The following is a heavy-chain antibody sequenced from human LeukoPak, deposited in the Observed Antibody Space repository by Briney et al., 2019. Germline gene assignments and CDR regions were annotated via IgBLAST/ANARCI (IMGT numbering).Heavy chain of an antibody. D-gene: IGHD3-22*01. CDR1: GFTFSSYA. V-gene: IGHV3-23*01. CDR2: ISGSGDNT. J-gene: IGHJ4*02. Sequence: GGSLRLSCAASGFTFSSYAMNWVRQAPGKGLEWISSISGSGDNTYYADSVKGRFTISRDNSKNTLYLQMNSLRAEDTAVYYCAKDRETDMIVVVPSDYWGQGTLVTVSS. CDR3: AKDRETDMIVVVPSDY.